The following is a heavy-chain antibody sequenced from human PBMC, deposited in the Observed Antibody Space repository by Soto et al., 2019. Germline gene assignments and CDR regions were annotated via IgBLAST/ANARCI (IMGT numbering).Heavy chain of an antibody. CDR2: ISSNGGST. V-gene: IGHV3-64*01. CDR1: GFTFSSYA. Sequence: EVQLVESGGGLVQPGGSLRLSCAASGFTFSSYAMHWVRQAPWKGLEYVSAISSNGGSTYYANSVKGRFTISRDNSKNTLYLQMGSLRAEDMAVYYCAREVGSGWHWDAFDIWGQGTMVTVSS. J-gene: IGHJ3*02. CDR3: AREVGSGWHWDAFDI. D-gene: IGHD6-19*01.